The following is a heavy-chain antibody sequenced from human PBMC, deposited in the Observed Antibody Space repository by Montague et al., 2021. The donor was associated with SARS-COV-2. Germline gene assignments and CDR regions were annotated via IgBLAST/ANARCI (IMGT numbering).Heavy chain of an antibody. CDR3: ARDVRYYYDQ. V-gene: IGHV4-59*01. CDR2: VSYRVST. J-gene: IGHJ4*02. D-gene: IGHD3-10*01. Sequence: SETLSLTCSVSGGSMSSYHWVWIRQPPGKGLEWIGYVSYRVSTNYNLSLKSRVTISLDTSKNRFSLRVTSVTAADTAVYYCARDVRYYYDQWGQGILVTVSS. CDR1: GGSMSSYH.